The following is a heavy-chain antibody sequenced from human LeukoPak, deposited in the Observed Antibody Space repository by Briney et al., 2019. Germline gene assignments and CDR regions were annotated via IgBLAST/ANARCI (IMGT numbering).Heavy chain of an antibody. CDR2: ISSSSSYI. J-gene: IGHJ4*02. CDR1: GFTFSSYS. V-gene: IGHV3-21*01. D-gene: IGHD3-10*01. Sequence: GGSLRLSCAAPGFTFSSYSMNWVRQAPGKGLEWVSSISSSSSYIYYADSVKGRFTISRDNAKNSLYLQMNSLRAEDTAVYYCASVGWFGELFVDYWGQGTLVTVSS. CDR3: ASVGWFGELFVDY.